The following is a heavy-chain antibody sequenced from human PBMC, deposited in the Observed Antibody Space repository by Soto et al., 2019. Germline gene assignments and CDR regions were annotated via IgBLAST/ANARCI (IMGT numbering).Heavy chain of an antibody. Sequence: SEPLSLTCTVSGRSISSVNYYWSRNRQPPGKGLEWIGYIYYSGSTYYNPSLRSRVTISVDTSKNQFSLKLSSVTAADTAVYYCARYGSGECNRGSCYSPFDYWGQGTLVTVS. J-gene: IGHJ4*02. D-gene: IGHD2-15*01. CDR2: IYYSGST. V-gene: IGHV4-30-4*01. CDR3: ARYGSGECNRGSCYSPFDY. CDR1: GRSISSVNYY.